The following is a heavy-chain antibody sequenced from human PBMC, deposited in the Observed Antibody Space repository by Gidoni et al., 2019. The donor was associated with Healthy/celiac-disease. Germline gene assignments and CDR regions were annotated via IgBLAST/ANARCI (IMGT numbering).Heavy chain of an antibody. CDR2: ISSSSSYI. Sequence: EVQLVESGGGLVKPGGSLRLSCAASGCTFSIYSMNWVRQAPGKGLEWVSSISSSSSYIYYADSVKGRFTISRDNAKNSLYLQMNSLRAEDTAVYYCARDTGFAVVVAATLDYFDYWGQGTLVTVSS. J-gene: IGHJ4*02. V-gene: IGHV3-21*01. CDR1: GCTFSIYS. D-gene: IGHD2-15*01. CDR3: ARDTGFAVVVAATLDYFDY.